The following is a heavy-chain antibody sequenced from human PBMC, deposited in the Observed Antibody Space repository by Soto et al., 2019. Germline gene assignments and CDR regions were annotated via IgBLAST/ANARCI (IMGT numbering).Heavy chain of an antibody. CDR1: GDSVSSNNAA. V-gene: IGHV6-1*01. Sequence: QVQLQQSGPGLVEPSQTLSLTCAISGDSVSSNNAAWSWFRQSPSRGLEWLGRTYYRAKWYNDYAVSVKSRTTINPATSKNQFALQLNPVTPGDTAVYYWARSVSSWCFDYWGQGILVTVSS. CDR3: ARSVSSWCFDY. CDR2: TYYRAKWYN. J-gene: IGHJ4*02. D-gene: IGHD6-13*01.